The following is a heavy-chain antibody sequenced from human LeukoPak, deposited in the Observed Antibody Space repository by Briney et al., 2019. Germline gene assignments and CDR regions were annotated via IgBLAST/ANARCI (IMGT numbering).Heavy chain of an antibody. D-gene: IGHD2-2*01. CDR2: INPSGGST. CDR3: ARSRPVVPAAES. Sequence: ASVKVSFKASGYTFTSYYMHWVRQAPGQGLEWVGIINPSGGSTSYAQKFQGRVTMTRDTSTSTVYMELSSLRSEDTAVYYCARSRPVVPAAESWGQGTLVTVSS. V-gene: IGHV1-46*01. CDR1: GYTFTSYY. J-gene: IGHJ4*02.